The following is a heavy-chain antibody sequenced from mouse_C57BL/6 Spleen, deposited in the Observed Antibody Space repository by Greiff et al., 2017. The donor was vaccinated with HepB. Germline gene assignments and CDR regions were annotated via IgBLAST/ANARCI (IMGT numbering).Heavy chain of an antibody. CDR1: GFTFSDYG. D-gene: IGHD1-1*02. CDR2: ISSGSSTI. Sequence: EVQVVESGGGLVKPGGSLKLSCAASGFTFSDYGMHWVRQAPEKGLEWVAYISSGSSTIYYADTVKGRFTISRDNAKNTPFLQMTSLRSEDTAMYYCARHYLYDAMDYWGQGTSVTVSS. J-gene: IGHJ4*01. V-gene: IGHV5-17*01. CDR3: ARHYLYDAMDY.